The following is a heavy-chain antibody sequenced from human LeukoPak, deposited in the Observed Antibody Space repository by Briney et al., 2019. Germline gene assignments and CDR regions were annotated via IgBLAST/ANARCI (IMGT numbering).Heavy chain of an antibody. CDR3: ARAPSGYTNSWFDF. J-gene: IGHJ5*01. D-gene: IGHD6-13*01. Sequence: GGSLRLSCEASGFTLSGYVMHWARQAPGKGLEWVAVISYDGSYDRYGDSVMGRFTISRDNSKNTLYLQMDSLRTEDTAVYFCARAPSGYTNSWFDFWGQGTLVTVSS. V-gene: IGHV3-30*03. CDR1: GFTLSGYV. CDR2: ISYDGSYD.